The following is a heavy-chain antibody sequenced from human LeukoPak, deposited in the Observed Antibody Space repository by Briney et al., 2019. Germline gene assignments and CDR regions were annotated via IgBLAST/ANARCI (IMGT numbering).Heavy chain of an antibody. CDR2: IFYSGST. CDR1: GGSISSGSYY. CDR3: ARGVVAAAGRTFDF. D-gene: IGHD6-13*01. J-gene: IGHJ4*02. V-gene: IGHV4-61*01. Sequence: PSETLSLTCTVSGGSISSGSYYWSWVRQPPGKGLEWTGNIFYSGSTNYNPSLKSRVTISLDTSKNQFSLKLSSVTAADTAVYYCARGVVAAAGRTFDFWGQGTLVTVSS.